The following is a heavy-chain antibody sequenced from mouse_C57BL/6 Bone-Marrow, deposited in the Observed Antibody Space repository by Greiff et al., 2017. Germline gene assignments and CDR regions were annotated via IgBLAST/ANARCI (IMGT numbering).Heavy chain of an antibody. J-gene: IGHJ3*01. V-gene: IGHV1-50*01. CDR2: IDPSDSYT. CDR3: AGRLGFAY. Sequence: QVQLQQPGAELVKPGASVKLSCKASGYTFTSYWMQWVKQRPGQGLEWIGEIDPSDSYTNYNQKFKGKATLTIDTSSSTAYMQLSSLTSEDSAVYYCAGRLGFAYWGQGTLVTVSA. CDR1: GYTFTSYW. D-gene: IGHD6-1*01.